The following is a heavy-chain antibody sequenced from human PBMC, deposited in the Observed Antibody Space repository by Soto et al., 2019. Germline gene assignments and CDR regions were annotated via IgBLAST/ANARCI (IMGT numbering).Heavy chain of an antibody. CDR1: GYTFTSYG. J-gene: IGHJ6*02. CDR3: ARGRDDFYYYAMDV. Sequence: XSVKVSCKASGYTFTSYGISWVRQAPGQGLEWMGWISAYNGNTNYAQKLQGRVTITADKSTNTAYMELSSLRSEDTAVYFCARGRDDFYYYAMDVWGQGTTVTVSS. CDR2: ISAYNGNT. V-gene: IGHV1-18*01.